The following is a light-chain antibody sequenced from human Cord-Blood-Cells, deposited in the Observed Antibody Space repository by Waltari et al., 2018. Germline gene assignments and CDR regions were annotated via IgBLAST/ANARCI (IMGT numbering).Light chain of an antibody. Sequence: DIQMTQSPSSLSASVGDRVTITCRAWQGISNYLAWYQQKPGKVPKLLIYAASTLQSGVPSRFSGSGSGTDFTLTISSLQPEDVATYYCQKYNSAPWTFGQGTKVEIK. CDR2: AAS. CDR1: QGISNY. V-gene: IGKV1-27*01. CDR3: QKYNSAPWT. J-gene: IGKJ1*01.